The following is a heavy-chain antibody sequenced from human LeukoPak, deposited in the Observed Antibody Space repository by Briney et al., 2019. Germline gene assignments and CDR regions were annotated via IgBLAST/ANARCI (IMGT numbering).Heavy chain of an antibody. CDR3: ARVGATGTADY. D-gene: IGHD1-1*01. Sequence: PGGSLRLSCAAFGFTFSDYYMSWIRQAPGKGREWVSYISKSGSDTNFADSVKGRFTISRDNAKNSLYLQMNSLRGEDTAVYYCARVGATGTADYWGQGTLVTVS. J-gene: IGHJ4*02. CDR2: ISKSGSDT. V-gene: IGHV3-11*06. CDR1: GFTFSDYY.